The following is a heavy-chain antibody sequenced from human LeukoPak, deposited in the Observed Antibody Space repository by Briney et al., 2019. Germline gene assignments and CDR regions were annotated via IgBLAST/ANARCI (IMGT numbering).Heavy chain of an antibody. V-gene: IGHV3-23*01. D-gene: IGHD6-13*01. CDR1: GFTFSSYA. CDR2: ISGSGGST. Sequence: PGGSLRLSCAASGFTFSSYAMSSVRHAPGKGLEWVSAISGSGGSTYYAESVKGRFTISRDNSKNTLYLQMNSLRAEDTAVYYCAKDRSGSWYGGWFDPWGQGTLVTVSS. CDR3: AKDRSGSWYGGWFDP. J-gene: IGHJ5*02.